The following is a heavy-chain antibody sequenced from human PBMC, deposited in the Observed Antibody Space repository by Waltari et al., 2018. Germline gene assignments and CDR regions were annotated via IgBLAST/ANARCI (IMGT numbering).Heavy chain of an antibody. D-gene: IGHD1-1*01. J-gene: IGHJ4*02. Sequence: EVQLVESGGGLAQPGGSLRLSCAASGFTLGSYWRRGVRQAPGKGLEWVANIKQDGSEKNYVDSVKCRFTISRDNAKNSLYLQMNSLRAEDTAVYYCARDSKGELDHWGQGTLVTVSS. CDR2: IKQDGSEK. CDR1: GFTLGSYW. V-gene: IGHV3-7*01. CDR3: ARDSKGELDH.